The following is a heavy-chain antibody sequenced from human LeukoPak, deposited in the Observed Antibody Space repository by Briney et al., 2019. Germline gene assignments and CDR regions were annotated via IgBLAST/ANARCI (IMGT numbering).Heavy chain of an antibody. CDR1: GFTVSSNY. Sequence: GGSLRLSCAASGFTVSSNYMSWVRQAPGKGLEWVSVIYSGGSTYYADSVKGRFTISRDNSKNTLYLQMNSLRAEDTAVYYCARATYYYDSSGYRTEYFQHWGQGTLVTVSS. CDR2: IYSGGST. J-gene: IGHJ1*01. CDR3: ARATYYYDSSGYRTEYFQH. V-gene: IGHV3-66*01. D-gene: IGHD3-22*01.